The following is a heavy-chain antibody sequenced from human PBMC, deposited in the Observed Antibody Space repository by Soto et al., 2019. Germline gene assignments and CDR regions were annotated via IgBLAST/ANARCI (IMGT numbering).Heavy chain of an antibody. CDR2: IIPFFGTA. J-gene: IGHJ4*02. CDR1: GGTFSTFG. D-gene: IGHD4-17*01. CDR3: AKSAPMDAGDKYYYDF. Sequence: SVKVSCKASGGTFSTFGISWVRQAPGQGLEWMGGIIPFFGTARYSQKFEDRITITADESTNTVYMDLRSLTSEDTAIYYCAKSAPMDAGDKYYYDFWGQGALVTVSP. V-gene: IGHV1-69*13.